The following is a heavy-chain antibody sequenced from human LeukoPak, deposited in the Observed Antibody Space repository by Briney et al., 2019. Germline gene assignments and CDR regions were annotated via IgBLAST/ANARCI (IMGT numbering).Heavy chain of an antibody. V-gene: IGHV3-74*01. CDR2: INSDGSST. Sequence: GGSLRLSCAASGFTFSSYWMHWVRQAPGKGLVWVSRINSDGSSTSYADSVKGRFTISRDNAKNTLYLQMNSLRAEDTAVYYCARALRSGSYRPEDAFDIWGQGTMVTVSS. CDR3: ARALRSGSYRPEDAFDI. CDR1: GFTFSSYW. D-gene: IGHD1-26*01. J-gene: IGHJ3*02.